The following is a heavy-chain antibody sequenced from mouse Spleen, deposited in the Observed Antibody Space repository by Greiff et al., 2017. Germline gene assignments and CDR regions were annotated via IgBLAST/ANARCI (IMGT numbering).Heavy chain of an antibody. CDR2: ISSGSSTI. D-gene: IGHD2-3*01. J-gene: IGHJ4*01. CDR3: AKADGYYLYAMDY. V-gene: IGHV5-17*01. Sequence: EVQLVESGGGLVKPGGSLKLSCAASGFTFSDYGMHWVRQAPEKGLEWVAYISSGSSTIYYADTVKGRFTISRDNAKNTLFLQMTSLRSEDTAMYYCAKADGYYLYAMDYWGQGTSVTVSS. CDR1: GFTFSDYG.